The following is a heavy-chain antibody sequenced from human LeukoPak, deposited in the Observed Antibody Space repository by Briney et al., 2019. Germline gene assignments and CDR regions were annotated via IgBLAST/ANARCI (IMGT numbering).Heavy chain of an antibody. Sequence: GGSLRLSCAASGFTFSNAWMNWVRQAPGKGLEWVGRIESKTDGGTTDYAAPVKGRFTISRNDSKNTLYLQMNSLKTEDTAVYYCAADYGDLYFDFWGQGTLVTVSS. V-gene: IGHV3-15*04. D-gene: IGHD4-17*01. CDR3: AADYGDLYFDF. CDR1: GFTFSNAW. CDR2: IESKTDGGTT. J-gene: IGHJ4*02.